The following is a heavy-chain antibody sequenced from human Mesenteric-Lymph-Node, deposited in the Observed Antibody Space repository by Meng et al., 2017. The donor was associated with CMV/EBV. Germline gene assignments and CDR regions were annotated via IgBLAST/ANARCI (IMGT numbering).Heavy chain of an antibody. J-gene: IGHJ6*02. Sequence: GESLKISCAASGFTFNKYAIHWVRQAPGKGLERVAVTSYDGSGKNHADSLKGRFTISRDNSKNMLYLQINSLRIEDSAVYFCARDPIPYCRGGVCYGEDYYGMDVWGQGTTVTVSS. V-gene: IGHV3-30-3*01. CDR3: ARDPIPYCRGGVCYGEDYYGMDV. D-gene: IGHD2-15*01. CDR1: GFTFNKYA. CDR2: TSYDGSGK.